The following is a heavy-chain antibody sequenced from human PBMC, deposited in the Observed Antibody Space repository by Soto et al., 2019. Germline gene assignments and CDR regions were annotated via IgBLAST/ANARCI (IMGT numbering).Heavy chain of an antibody. J-gene: IGHJ4*02. CDR1: GFTCSNYG. V-gene: IGHV3-23*01. CDR3: AKDHRD. CDR2: ISGSGGTT. Sequence: EVKLLESGGGLVQPGGSLRLSCAGSGFTCSNYGMSWVRQAPGKGLEWVSAISGSGGTTYHADSVRGRFTISRDNSKNTLYLHMNSLRAEDTALYYCAKDHRDWGQGILVTVSS.